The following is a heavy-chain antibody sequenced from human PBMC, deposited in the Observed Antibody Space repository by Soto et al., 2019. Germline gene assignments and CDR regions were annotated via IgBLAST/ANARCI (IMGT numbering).Heavy chain of an antibody. J-gene: IGHJ4*02. CDR2: ISSSSSTI. D-gene: IGHD6-13*01. V-gene: IGHV3-48*02. CDR1: GFTFSSYS. Sequence: EVQLVESGGGLVQPGGSLRLSCAASGFTFSSYSMNWVRQAPGKGLEWVSYISSSSSTIYYADSVKGRFTISRDNAKNSLYLQMNSLRDEDTAVYYCARGPRTYSSSWYLDYWGQGTLVTVSS. CDR3: ARGPRTYSSSWYLDY.